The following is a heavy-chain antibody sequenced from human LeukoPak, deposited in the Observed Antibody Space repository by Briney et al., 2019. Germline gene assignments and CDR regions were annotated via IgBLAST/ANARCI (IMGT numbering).Heavy chain of an antibody. V-gene: IGHV1-2*02. CDR3: ARGRTAVAAHPSDY. CDR1: GYTFTGYY. Sequence: ASVKVSCKASGYTFTGYYMHRVRQAPGQGLEWMGWINPNSGGTNYAQKFQGRVTMTRDTSISTAYMELSRLRSDDTAVYYCARGRTAVAAHPSDYWGQGTLVTVSS. CDR2: INPNSGGT. D-gene: IGHD6-19*01. J-gene: IGHJ4*02.